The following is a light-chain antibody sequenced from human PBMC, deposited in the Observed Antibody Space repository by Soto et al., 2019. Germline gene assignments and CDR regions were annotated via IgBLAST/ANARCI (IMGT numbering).Light chain of an antibody. Sequence: EIVLTQSPGTLSLSPGERATLSCRASQSVSSNYLAWYQQKPGQAPRLLIYGASSRATGIPDRFSGSGSGTDFTLTISRLEPEEFAVYYCQQYGSSPRTFGQGTK. CDR1: QSVSSNY. J-gene: IGKJ1*01. V-gene: IGKV3-20*01. CDR2: GAS. CDR3: QQYGSSPRT.